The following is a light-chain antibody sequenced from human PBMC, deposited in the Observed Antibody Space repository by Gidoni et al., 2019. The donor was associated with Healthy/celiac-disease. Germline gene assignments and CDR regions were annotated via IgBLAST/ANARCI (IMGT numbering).Light chain of an antibody. J-gene: IGLJ1*01. V-gene: IGLV3-25*02. CDR2: KDS. Sequence: SYELTQPPSVSVSPGHTARITCSGDALPQQYAYWYQQKPGQAPVLVIYKDSERPSGIPARFSGSSSGTTVTLTISGVQAEDEADYYCQSADSSGTYRVFGTGTKVTVL. CDR1: ALPQQY. CDR3: QSADSSGTYRV.